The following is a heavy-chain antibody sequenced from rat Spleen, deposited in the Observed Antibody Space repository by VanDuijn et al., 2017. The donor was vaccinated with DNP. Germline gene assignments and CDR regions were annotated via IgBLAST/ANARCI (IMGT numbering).Heavy chain of an antibody. CDR3: ASGSGD. CDR2: IQSGGNT. CDR1: GFSLISYH. D-gene: IGHD5-1*01. Sequence: QVQVKESGPGLVQPSQTLSLTCTVSGFSLISYHVHWVRQPPGKGLEWMGRIQSGGNTDYNSALKSRLSISRDTSKSQVFLKLNSVQTEDTAMYFCASGSGDWGQGVMVIVSS. V-gene: IGHV2-27*01. J-gene: IGHJ2*01.